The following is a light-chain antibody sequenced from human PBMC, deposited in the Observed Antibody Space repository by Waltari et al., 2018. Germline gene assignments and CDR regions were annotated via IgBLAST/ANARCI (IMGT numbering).Light chain of an antibody. CDR2: KDI. CDR3: QSADSSGTYYV. V-gene: IGLV3-25*03. J-gene: IGLJ1*01. CDR1: AFPNQY. Sequence: YALTQPPSVSASPGQTARITCSGYAFPNQYAAWYQQKPGQAPVVVMYKDIERPSGIPERFSGSISGTTVTLTISGVQAEDEADYYCQSADSSGTYYVFGSGTKVTVL.